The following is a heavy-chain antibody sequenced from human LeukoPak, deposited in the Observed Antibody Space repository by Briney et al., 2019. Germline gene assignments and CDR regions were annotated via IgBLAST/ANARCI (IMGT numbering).Heavy chain of an antibody. J-gene: IGHJ3*02. CDR2: IIPIFGTA. D-gene: IGHD6-13*01. CDR1: GGTFSSYA. CDR3: ARDGSGWLFSDAFDI. V-gene: IGHV1-69*06. Sequence: SVKVSCKASGGTFSSYAISWVRQAPGQGLEWMGGIIPIFGTANYAQKFQGRVTITADKSTSTAYMELRSLRSDDTAVYYCARDGSGWLFSDAFDIWGQGTMVTVSS.